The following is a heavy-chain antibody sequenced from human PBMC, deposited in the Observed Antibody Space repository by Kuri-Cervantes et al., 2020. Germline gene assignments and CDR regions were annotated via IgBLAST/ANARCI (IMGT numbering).Heavy chain of an antibody. J-gene: IGHJ5*02. V-gene: IGHV4-31*02. CDR1: GGSISSGGYY. CDR2: IYYSGST. CDR3: ARGAIAAAGKYCRFDP. D-gene: IGHD6-13*01. Sequence: SCTVSGGSISSGGYYWSWIRQHPGKGLEWIGYIYYSGSTYYNPSLKSRVTISVDTSKNQFSLKLSSVTAADTAVYYCARGAIAAAGKYCRFDPWGQGTLVTVSS.